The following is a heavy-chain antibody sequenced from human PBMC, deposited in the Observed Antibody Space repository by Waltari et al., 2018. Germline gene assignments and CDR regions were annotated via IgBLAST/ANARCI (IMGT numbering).Heavy chain of an antibody. CDR1: GFTFSSYA. CDR2: ISYDGSNK. CDR3: ARGSSRGYSYGYWGYYYYGMDV. V-gene: IGHV3-30*01. D-gene: IGHD5-18*01. J-gene: IGHJ6*02. Sequence: QVQLVESGGGVVQPGRSLRLSCAASGFTFSSYAMHWVRQAPGKGLEWGAVISYDGSNKYYADSVEGRFTISRDNSKNTLYLQMNSLRAEDTAVYYCARGSSRGYSYGYWGYYYYGMDVWGQGTTVTVSS.